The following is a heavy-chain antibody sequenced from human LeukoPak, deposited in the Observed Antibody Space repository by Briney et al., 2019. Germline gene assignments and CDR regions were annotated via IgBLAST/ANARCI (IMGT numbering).Heavy chain of an antibody. CDR1: GFTFSSYG. CDR3: AKRGRMVRGVVLGGGYMEV. Sequence: GGSLRLSGAASGFTFSSYGMHWVRQAPGKGLEWVAFIRYDGSNKYYADSVKGRFTISRDNSKNALYLQMNSLRAEDTAVYYCAKRGRMVRGVVLGGGYMEVWGKGTTVTISS. V-gene: IGHV3-30*02. J-gene: IGHJ6*03. CDR2: IRYDGSNK. D-gene: IGHD3-10*01.